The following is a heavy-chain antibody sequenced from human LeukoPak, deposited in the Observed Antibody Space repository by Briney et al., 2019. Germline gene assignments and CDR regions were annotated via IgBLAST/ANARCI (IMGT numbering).Heavy chain of an antibody. D-gene: IGHD3-10*01. Sequence: PGGSLRLSCAASGFTFSSYGIHWVRQAPGKGLEWVAVLWYDGSYKYYADSVEGRFTISRDNSKKTLYLQMNSLRAEDTAVYYCARGSDYYGSGSYYLFDYWGQGTLVTVSS. J-gene: IGHJ4*02. CDR1: GFTFSSYG. CDR2: LWYDGSYK. CDR3: ARGSDYYGSGSYYLFDY. V-gene: IGHV3-33*01.